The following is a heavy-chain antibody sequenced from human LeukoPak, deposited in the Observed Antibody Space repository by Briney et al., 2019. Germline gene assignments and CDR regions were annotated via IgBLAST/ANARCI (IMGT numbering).Heavy chain of an antibody. D-gene: IGHD1-26*01. CDR1: GGSISSYY. Sequence: PSETLSLTCTVSGGSISSYYWSWIRQPPGKGLEWIGYIYYSGSTNYNPSLKSRVTISVDTSKNQFSLKLSSVTAADTAVYYCARVKSYYEVDYWGQGTLVTVSS. CDR2: IYYSGST. CDR3: ARVKSYYEVDY. V-gene: IGHV4-59*01. J-gene: IGHJ4*02.